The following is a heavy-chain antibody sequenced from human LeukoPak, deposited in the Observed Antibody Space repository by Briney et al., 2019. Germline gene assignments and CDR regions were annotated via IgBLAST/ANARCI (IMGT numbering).Heavy chain of an antibody. D-gene: IGHD3-10*01. CDR2: ISGSGGST. J-gene: IGHJ4*02. Sequence: GGSLRLSCAASELTFSSYAMNWVRQAPGEGLEWVPGISGSGGSTYYADSVKGRFTISRDNSKNTLYLQMNSLKAEDTAVYYCARGARGSGTASDYWGQGTLVTVSS. V-gene: IGHV3-23*01. CDR1: ELTFSSYA. CDR3: ARGARGSGTASDY.